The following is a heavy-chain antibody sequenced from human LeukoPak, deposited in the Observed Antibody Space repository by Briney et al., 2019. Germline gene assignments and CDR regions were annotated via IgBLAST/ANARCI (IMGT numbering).Heavy chain of an antibody. Sequence: GRSLRLSCAASGFTFSSYGMHWVRQAPGNGLEGLAVIGYDGSNKYYADSVQGRFSISRHNSKNPLYLQMNSLRAEDTAVYYRASDRGCSGGSCYSNYYYYGMAVWSKGTTVTVSS. CDR1: GFTFSSYG. D-gene: IGHD2-15*01. J-gene: IGHJ6*04. V-gene: IGHV3-33*01. CDR2: IGYDGSNK. CDR3: ASDRGCSGGSCYSNYYYYGMAV.